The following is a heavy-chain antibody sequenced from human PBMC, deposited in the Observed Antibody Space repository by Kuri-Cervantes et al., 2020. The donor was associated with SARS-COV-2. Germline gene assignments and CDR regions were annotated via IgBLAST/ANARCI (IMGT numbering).Heavy chain of an antibody. V-gene: IGHV3-30*04. J-gene: IGHJ6*04. CDR3: AREPTINWSDIGNSLDV. Sequence: GESLKISCAASGSSFSTYAMHWVRQAPGKGLEWVAGMSYDGGKIYYADSLKGRFTISRDNSKNTLYVQMVSLRPEDTAVYYCAREPTINWSDIGNSLDVWGKGTAVTVSS. CDR2: MSYDGGKI. D-gene: IGHD1-20*01. CDR1: GSSFSTYA.